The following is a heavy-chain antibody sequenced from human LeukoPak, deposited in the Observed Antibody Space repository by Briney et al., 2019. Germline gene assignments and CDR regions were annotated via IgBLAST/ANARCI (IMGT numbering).Heavy chain of an antibody. V-gene: IGHV4-59*01. CDR2: IYFRGST. D-gene: IGHD3-10*01. J-gene: IGHJ4*02. Sequence: SETLSLTCTVSGGSISSYYWSWIRQPPGKGLEWIGYIYFRGSTNYNPSLKSRVTISVDTSKNQFSLKLSSVTAADTAVYYCARGGKRFDYWGQGTLVTVSS. CDR1: GGSISSYY. CDR3: ARGGKRFDY.